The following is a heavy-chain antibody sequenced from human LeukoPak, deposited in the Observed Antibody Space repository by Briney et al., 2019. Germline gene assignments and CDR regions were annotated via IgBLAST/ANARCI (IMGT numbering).Heavy chain of an antibody. J-gene: IGHJ2*01. CDR2: NSVHNGNT. V-gene: IGHV1-18*01. CDR1: GYTFTSYG. CDR3: ARDGYFDL. Sequence: ASVKVSCKASGYTFTSYGIGWVRQAPGQGLEWMGWNSVHNGNTDYAQKLQDRVTMTTDTSTSTAYMELRSLRSGDTAVYYCARDGYFDLWGRGTLVTVSS.